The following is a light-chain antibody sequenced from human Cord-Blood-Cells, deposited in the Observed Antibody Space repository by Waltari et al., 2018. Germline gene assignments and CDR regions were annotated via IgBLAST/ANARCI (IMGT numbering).Light chain of an antibody. Sequence: QSALTQPPSVSGSPGQSVTISCTGTSSDVGGYNYVSWYQQHPGKAPKLMIYDVSNRPSGASNRCSGSESSNTASLTISGLQAEDEADDYCSSYTSSSTQVFGGGTKLTVL. J-gene: IGLJ3*02. V-gene: IGLV2-14*01. CDR2: DVS. CDR1: SSDVGGYNY. CDR3: SSYTSSSTQV.